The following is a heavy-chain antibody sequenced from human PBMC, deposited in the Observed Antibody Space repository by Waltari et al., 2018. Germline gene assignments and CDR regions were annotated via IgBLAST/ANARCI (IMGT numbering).Heavy chain of an antibody. CDR3: ARHWNDVGFDY. J-gene: IGHJ4*02. Sequence: QVQLVESGGGVVQPGRSLSLSCAASGFTFSSYGLHWFRQAPGKGLDWVAVISYDGSNKYYADSVKGRFTISRDNSKNTLYLQMNSLRAEDTAVYYCARHWNDVGFDYWGQGTLVTVSS. CDR2: ISYDGSNK. V-gene: IGHV3-30*03. CDR1: GFTFSSYG. D-gene: IGHD1-1*01.